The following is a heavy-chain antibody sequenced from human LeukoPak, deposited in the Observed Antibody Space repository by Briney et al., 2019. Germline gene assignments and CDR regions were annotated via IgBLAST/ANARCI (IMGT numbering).Heavy chain of an antibody. CDR2: IYYSGST. J-gene: IGHJ4*02. CDR3: ARGRGYCSGGSCSTLFDY. Sequence: SETLSLTCTVSGGSISSHYWSWIRQPPGKGLEWIGYIYYSGSTNYNPSPKSRVTISVDTSKNQFSLKLSSVTAADTAVYYCARGRGYCSGGSCSTLFDYWGQGTLVTVSS. CDR1: GGSISSHY. D-gene: IGHD2-15*01. V-gene: IGHV4-59*11.